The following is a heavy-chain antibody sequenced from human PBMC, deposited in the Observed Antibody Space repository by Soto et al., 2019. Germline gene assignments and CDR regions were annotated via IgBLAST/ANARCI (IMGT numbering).Heavy chain of an antibody. V-gene: IGHV3-23*01. CDR2: ISGSGGST. D-gene: IGHD3-10*01. J-gene: IGHJ6*02. CDR1: GFTFSSYA. CDR3: AKFSGSSPYYGMDV. Sequence: PGGSLRLSCAASGFTFSSYAMSWVRQAPGKGQEWVSAISGSGGSTYYADSVKGRFTISRDNSKNTLYLQMNSLRAEDTAVYYCAKFSGSSPYYGMDVWGQGTTVTVSS.